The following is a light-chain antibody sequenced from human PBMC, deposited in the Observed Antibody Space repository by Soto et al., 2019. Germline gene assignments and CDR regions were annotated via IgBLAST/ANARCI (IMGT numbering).Light chain of an antibody. CDR3: QQYNNWPL. CDR1: QSVNNY. J-gene: IGKJ2*01. Sequence: EIVLTQSPATLSLSPGDRATLSCRASQSVNNYLVWYQHKPGQAPRLLISDASNRATGIPARFSGSGSGTDFSLTISSLEPEDFAVYYCQQYNNWPLFGQGTKLEIK. CDR2: DAS. V-gene: IGKV3-11*01.